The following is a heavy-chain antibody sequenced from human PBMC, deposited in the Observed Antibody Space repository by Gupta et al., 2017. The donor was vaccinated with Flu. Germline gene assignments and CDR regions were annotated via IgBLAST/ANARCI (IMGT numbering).Heavy chain of an antibody. CDR2: IYTSGST. J-gene: IGHJ5*02. Sequence: QVQLQESGPGLVKPSQTLSLTCTVSGGSISSGSYYWSWIRPPAGKGLEWIGRIYTSGSTNENSSLNCRGTISVDTSKNQFSRKLCSVTAAETAVYDGARDGAGKMGTIGINWFGPGGHGTLVAVYS. CDR3: ARDGAGKMGTIGINWFGP. V-gene: IGHV4-61*02. D-gene: IGHD5-24*01. CDR1: GGSISSGSYY.